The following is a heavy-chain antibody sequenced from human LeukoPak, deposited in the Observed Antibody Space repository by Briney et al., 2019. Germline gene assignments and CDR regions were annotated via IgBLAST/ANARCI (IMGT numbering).Heavy chain of an antibody. CDR3: ARDLYYYDSSGHYFDY. CDR2: IYYSGST. CDR1: GGSISSYY. J-gene: IGHJ4*02. V-gene: IGHV4-59*01. Sequence: SETLSLTCTVPGGSISSYYWSWIRQPPGKGLGWIGYIYYSGSTNYNPSLKSRVTISVDTSKNQFSLKLSSVTAADTAVYYCARDLYYYDSSGHYFDYWGQGTLVTVSS. D-gene: IGHD3-22*01.